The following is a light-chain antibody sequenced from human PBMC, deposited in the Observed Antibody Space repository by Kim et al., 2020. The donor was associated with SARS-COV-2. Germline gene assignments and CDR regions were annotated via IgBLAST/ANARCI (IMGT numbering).Light chain of an antibody. J-gene: IGKJ2*02. Sequence: SAGERATISFTASQSISRKLAWYQSKPGQATTLLIHDASTRTTCIPARFSGSGSGTDFTLTISSLQSKDFAIYYCQQYNNWPPMCTFGQGTKLEI. V-gene: IGKV3-15*01. CDR1: QSISRK. CDR2: DAS. CDR3: QQYNNWPPMCT.